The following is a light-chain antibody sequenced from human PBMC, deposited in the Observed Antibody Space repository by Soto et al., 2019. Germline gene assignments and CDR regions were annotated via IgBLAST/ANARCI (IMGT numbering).Light chain of an antibody. CDR1: SDDIGTYEY. Sequence: QSALTQPASVSGSPGQSITISCTGSSDDIGTYEYISWHQHHPGEAPKLVISEVSNRPSGVSNRFSGSKSGNTASLTISGLQAEDEADYYCCSYTSSTTPLFGGGTKLTVL. V-gene: IGLV2-14*01. CDR2: EVS. CDR3: CSYTSSTTPL. J-gene: IGLJ2*01.